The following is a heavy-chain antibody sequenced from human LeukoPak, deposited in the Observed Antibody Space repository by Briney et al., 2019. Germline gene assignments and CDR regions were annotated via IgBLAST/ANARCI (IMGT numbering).Heavy chain of an antibody. J-gene: IGHJ4*02. CDR2: INPNSGGT. D-gene: IGHD3-3*01. CDR3: ALTFWSEPPVDY. Sequence: ASVKVSCKASGYTFTGYYMHWVRQAPGRGLEWMGRINPNSGGTNYAQKFQGRVTMTRDTSISTAYMELSRLRSDDTAVYYCALTFWSEPPVDYWGQGTLVTVSS. V-gene: IGHV1-2*06. CDR1: GYTFTGYY.